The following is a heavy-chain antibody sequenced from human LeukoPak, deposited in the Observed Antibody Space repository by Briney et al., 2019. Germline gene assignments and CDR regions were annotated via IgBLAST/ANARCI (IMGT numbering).Heavy chain of an antibody. Sequence: ASVKVSCKASGYTFTSYAIHWVRQAPGQRLEWMGRINAGNGNIIYSQNFQGRVTITRDTSASAAYMELSSLRSEDTAVYYCARGEVQLWLVYCGMDVWGQGTTVTVSS. CDR2: INAGNGNI. D-gene: IGHD5-18*01. CDR1: GYTFTSYA. V-gene: IGHV1-3*01. CDR3: ARGEVQLWLVYCGMDV. J-gene: IGHJ6*02.